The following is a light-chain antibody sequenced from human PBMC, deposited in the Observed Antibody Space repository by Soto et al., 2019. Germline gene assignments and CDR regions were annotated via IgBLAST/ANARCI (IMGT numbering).Light chain of an antibody. V-gene: IGKV1-33*01. J-gene: IGKJ5*01. Sequence: PITHSPFSMSPFSLYTVTITCKATQDIRKYLNWYQQKPGKAPKLLIYDASSLETGVPSRFSGSGSGADFTLTISSLQPEDFATYYCQQVSSFPSITFGQGTRLEN. CDR1: QDIRKY. CDR3: QQVSSFPSIT. CDR2: DAS.